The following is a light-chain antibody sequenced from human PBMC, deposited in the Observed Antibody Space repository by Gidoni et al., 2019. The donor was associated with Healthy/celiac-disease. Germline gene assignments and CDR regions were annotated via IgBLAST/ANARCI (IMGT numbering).Light chain of an antibody. CDR2: AVR. CDR3: SSYTSSSTLVV. Sequence: QSALTQPASVSGSPGQSITISCTGTSSDVGGYNYVSWYQQHPGKAPKLMIYAVRNRPSGVSNRFSGSKSGNTASLTISRLQAEDEADYYCSSYTSSSTLVVFGGGTKLTVL. V-gene: IGLV2-14*03. CDR1: SSDVGGYNY. J-gene: IGLJ2*01.